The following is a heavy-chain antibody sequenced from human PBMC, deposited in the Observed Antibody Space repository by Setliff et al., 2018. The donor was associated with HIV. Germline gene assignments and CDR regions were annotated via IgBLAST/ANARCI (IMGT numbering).Heavy chain of an antibody. CDR3: ARGTDYSGWFYDY. J-gene: IGHJ4*02. D-gene: IGHD1-26*01. Sequence: GGSLRLSCATYGFTFSSYAMYWVRQAPGKGLEYVSAINSNGGSTYYADSVKGRFTISRDNSKSTVYLQMNSLRAEDTAVYYCARGTDYSGWFYDYWGQGTLVTVSS. CDR1: GFTFSSYA. CDR2: INSNGGST. V-gene: IGHV3-64*02.